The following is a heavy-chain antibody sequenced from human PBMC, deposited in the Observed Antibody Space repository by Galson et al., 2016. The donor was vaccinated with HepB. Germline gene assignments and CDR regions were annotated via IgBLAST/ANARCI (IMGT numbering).Heavy chain of an antibody. CDR3: AQFAAGFFRGWFDP. V-gene: IGHV4-59*01. CDR1: GGSISNYY. J-gene: IGHJ5*02. Sequence: SETLSLTCTVSGGSISNYYWTWIRRPPGKGLEWIGYIHYSGSTNYNPSLKSRVTISVDTSKNQFSLKLTSVTGADPALCYCAQFAAGFFRGWFDPWGQGTPVAVSS. D-gene: IGHD3-3*01. CDR2: IHYSGST.